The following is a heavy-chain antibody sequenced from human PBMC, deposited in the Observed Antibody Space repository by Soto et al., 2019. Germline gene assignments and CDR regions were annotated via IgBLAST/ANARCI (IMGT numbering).Heavy chain of an antibody. CDR3: ARQGIGELLYGEPLYYYYGMDV. D-gene: IGHD3-10*01. CDR1: GGSISSSSYY. Sequence: QLQLQESGPGLVKPSETLSLTCTVSGGSISSSSYYWGWIRQPPGKGLEWIGSIYYSGSTYYNPSLKSRVTISVDTSKNQFSLKLSSVTAADTAVYYCARQGIGELLYGEPLYYYYGMDVWGQGTTVTVSS. CDR2: IYYSGST. J-gene: IGHJ6*02. V-gene: IGHV4-39*01.